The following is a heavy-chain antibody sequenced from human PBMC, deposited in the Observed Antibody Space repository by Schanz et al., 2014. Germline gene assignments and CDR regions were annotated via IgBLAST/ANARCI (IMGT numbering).Heavy chain of an antibody. CDR2: ISAYNHNK. J-gene: IGHJ5*02. CDR3: AKAEYDILTDSYSRLDP. CDR1: GYTFTSYG. V-gene: IGHV1-18*01. D-gene: IGHD3-9*01. Sequence: QVQLVQSGAEVKKPGASVKVSCKASGYTFTSYGISWVRQAPGQGLEWMGWISAYNHNKEYDQKFQGRVTITRDTSASTAYMELRSLRSDDTAVYYCAKAEYDILTDSYSRLDPWGQGTLVTVSS.